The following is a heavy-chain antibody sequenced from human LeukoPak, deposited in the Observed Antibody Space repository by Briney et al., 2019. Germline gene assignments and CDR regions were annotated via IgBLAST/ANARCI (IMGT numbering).Heavy chain of an antibody. CDR1: GDSISNCY. V-gene: IGHV4-59*01. CDR3: ARETCSGGSCFQFDF. CDR2: IYYSGST. J-gene: IGHJ4*02. D-gene: IGHD2-15*01. Sequence: PSETLSLTCTVSGDSISNCYWSWIRQSPGKGLEWIGYIYYSGSTNYNPSLKSRVTISVDTSKNQFSLKLSSVTAADTAVYYCARETCSGGSCFQFDFWGQGTLVTVSS.